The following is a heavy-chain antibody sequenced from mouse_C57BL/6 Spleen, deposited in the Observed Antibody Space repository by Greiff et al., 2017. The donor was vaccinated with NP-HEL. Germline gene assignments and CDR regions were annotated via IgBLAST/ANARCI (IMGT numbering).Heavy chain of an antibody. J-gene: IGHJ4*01. CDR3: TTDYDPDSIDY. CDR2: IDPENGDT. D-gene: IGHD1-1*01. Sequence: VQLKQSGAELVRPGASVKLSCTASGFNIKDDYMHWVKQRPEQGLEWIGWIDPENGDTEYASKFQGKATITEDTYSKTAYHQLSSLTSEDTAVYYCTTDYDPDSIDYWGQGTSVTVSS. V-gene: IGHV14-4*01. CDR1: GFNIKDDY.